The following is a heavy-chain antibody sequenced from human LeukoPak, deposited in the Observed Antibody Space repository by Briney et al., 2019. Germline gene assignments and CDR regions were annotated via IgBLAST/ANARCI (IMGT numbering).Heavy chain of an antibody. CDR3: ARVSRNGWLQYFDY. V-gene: IGHV1-2*02. D-gene: IGHD5-24*01. CDR2: INPNSGGT. J-gene: IGHJ4*02. CDR1: GYTFTGYY. Sequence: GASVKVSCKASGYTFTGYYMHWVRQAPGQGLEWMGWINPNSGGTNYAQKFQGRVTMTRDTSISTAYMELSRLRSDDTAVYYCARVSRNGWLQYFDYWGQGTLVTVSS.